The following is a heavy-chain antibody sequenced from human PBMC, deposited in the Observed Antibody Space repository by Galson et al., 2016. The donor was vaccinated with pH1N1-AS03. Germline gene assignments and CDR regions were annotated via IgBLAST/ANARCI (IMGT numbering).Heavy chain of an antibody. CDR1: GGSIGDARYY. V-gene: IGHV4-39*01. CDR3: TRHVGGPTTAGGFDQ. J-gene: IGHJ4*02. Sequence: ETLSLTCAVSGGSIGDARYYWGWIRQPPGKGLEWIGNVFYTGSTYYKPSLKSRVTISVDLSKNQFSLKLTSVSASDTAIYYCTRHVGGPTTAGGFDQWGQGTLLPVSS. D-gene: IGHD1-26*01. CDR2: VFYTGST.